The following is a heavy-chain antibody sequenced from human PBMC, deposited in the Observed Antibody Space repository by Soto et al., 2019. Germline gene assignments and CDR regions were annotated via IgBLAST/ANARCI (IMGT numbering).Heavy chain of an antibody. Sequence: ASVKVSCKASGYTFTSYYMHWVRQAPGQGLEWMGIINPSGGSTSYAQKFQGRVTMTRDTSTSTVYMELSSLRSEDTAVYYCARRPFTAVNAYYYYGMDVWGQGTTVTVSS. V-gene: IGHV1-46*01. CDR1: GYTFTSYY. CDR3: ARRPFTAVNAYYYYGMDV. J-gene: IGHJ6*02. CDR2: INPSGGST. D-gene: IGHD3-16*01.